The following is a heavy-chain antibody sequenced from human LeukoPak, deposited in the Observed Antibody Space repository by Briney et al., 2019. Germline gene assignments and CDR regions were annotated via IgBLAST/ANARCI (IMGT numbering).Heavy chain of an antibody. V-gene: IGHV3-23*01. CDR1: GFTFNTYG. J-gene: IGHJ4*02. D-gene: IGHD5-18*01. CDR3: AKSGYSYGYGY. Sequence: GGSLRLSCAASGFTFNTYGMSWVRQAPGKGLEWVSGISGSGGATYYADSVKGRFTISRDNSKNTLYLQMNSLRAEDTAVYYCAKSGYSYGYGYWGQGTLVTVSS. CDR2: ISGSGGAT.